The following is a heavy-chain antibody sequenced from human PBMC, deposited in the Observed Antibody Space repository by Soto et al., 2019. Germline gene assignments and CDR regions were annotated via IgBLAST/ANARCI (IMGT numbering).Heavy chain of an antibody. V-gene: IGHV1-69*13. CDR3: ARGIGYSYGFYYYGMDV. Sequence: SVKVSCKASGGTFSSYAISWVRQAPGQGLEWMGGIIPIFGTANYAQKFQGRVTITADESTSTAYMELSSLRSEDTAVYYCARGIGYSYGFYYYGMDVWGQGTKVTVS. D-gene: IGHD5-18*01. CDR1: GGTFSSYA. J-gene: IGHJ6*02. CDR2: IIPIFGTA.